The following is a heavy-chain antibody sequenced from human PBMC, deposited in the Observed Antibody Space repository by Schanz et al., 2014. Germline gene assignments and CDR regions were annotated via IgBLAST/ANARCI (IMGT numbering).Heavy chain of an antibody. CDR2: INSDGTTT. V-gene: IGHV3-74*01. CDR1: GFTFSTYW. CDR3: AMGGYQLHH. D-gene: IGHD1-7*01. J-gene: IGHJ4*02. Sequence: EVQLVESGGGLVQPGGSLRLSCAASGFTFSTYWMHWVRQAPGKGLVWVSHINSDGTTTTYADSVKGRFTISRDNAENTLYLQMNSLRVEDSAVYYCAMGGYQLHHWGQGTLVTVSS.